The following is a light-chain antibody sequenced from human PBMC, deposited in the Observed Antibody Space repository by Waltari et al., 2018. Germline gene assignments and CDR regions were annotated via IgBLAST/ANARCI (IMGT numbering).Light chain of an antibody. J-gene: IGLJ3*02. V-gene: IGLV1-51*01. CDR1: YSNIGNNY. Sequence: QSVLTQPPSVSAAPGQKVTISCSGSYSNIGNNYVSWYQQLPGTAPKLLIYDNNNRPSGIPDRFSGSKSGASATLGITGLQTGDEADYYCGTWDATLSAGVFGGGTKVTVL. CDR2: DNN. CDR3: GTWDATLSAGV.